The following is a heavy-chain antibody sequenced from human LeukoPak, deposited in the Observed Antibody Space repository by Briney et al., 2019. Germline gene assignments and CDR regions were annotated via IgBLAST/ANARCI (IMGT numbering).Heavy chain of an antibody. V-gene: IGHV1-2*02. CDR1: GYTFTGYY. D-gene: IGHD3-10*01. J-gene: IGHJ6*03. CDR2: INPNSGGT. CDR3: ARGAKVLWFGELHYYYYYMEV. Sequence: ASVKVSCKASGYTFTGYYMHWVRQAPGQGLEWMGWINPNSGGTNYAQKFQGRVTMTRDTSISTAYMELSRLRSDDTAVYYCARGAKVLWFGELHYYYYYMEVWGKGTTVTISS.